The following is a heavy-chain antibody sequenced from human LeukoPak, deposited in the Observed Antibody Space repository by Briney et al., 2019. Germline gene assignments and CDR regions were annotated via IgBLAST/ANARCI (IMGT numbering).Heavy chain of an antibody. CDR2: IYSGGST. Sequence: GGSLRLSCAASGFTVSSNYMSWVRQAPGKGLEWVSVIYSGGSTYYADSVKGRFTISRDNSKNTLYLQMNSLRAEDTAVYYCARDRAKFGFDYWGQGTLVAVSS. CDR3: ARDRAKFGFDY. V-gene: IGHV3-53*01. CDR1: GFTVSSNY. J-gene: IGHJ4*02. D-gene: IGHD3-3*01.